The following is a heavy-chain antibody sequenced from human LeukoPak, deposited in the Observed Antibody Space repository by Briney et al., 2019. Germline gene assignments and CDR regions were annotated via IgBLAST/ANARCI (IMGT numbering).Heavy chain of an antibody. V-gene: IGHV4-59*08. Sequence: SETLSLTCTVSGGSISSYYWSWIRQPPGKGLEWIGYIYYSGSTNYNPPLKSRVTVSADTSKNQISLKLTSVTAADTAVYYCASHPGVAAADYWGQGTLVTVSS. CDR2: IYYSGST. CDR3: ASHPGVAAADY. CDR1: GGSISSYY. J-gene: IGHJ4*02. D-gene: IGHD2-15*01.